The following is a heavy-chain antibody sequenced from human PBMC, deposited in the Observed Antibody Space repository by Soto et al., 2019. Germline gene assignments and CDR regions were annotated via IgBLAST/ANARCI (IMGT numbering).Heavy chain of an antibody. V-gene: IGHV4-4*02. CDR3: ARVSGSYSYGMDV. CDR1: GGSISSSNW. J-gene: IGHJ6*02. D-gene: IGHD1-26*01. Sequence: QVQLQESGPGLVKPSGTLSLTCAVSGGSISSSNWWSWVRQPPGKGLEWIGEIYHSGSTNYNPTLKRRVVMSVDKSKNQSPLRLSSVTAADTAVYYCARVSGSYSYGMDVWGQGTTVTVSS. CDR2: IYHSGST.